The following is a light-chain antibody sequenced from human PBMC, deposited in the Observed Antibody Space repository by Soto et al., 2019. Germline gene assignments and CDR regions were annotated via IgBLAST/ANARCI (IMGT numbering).Light chain of an antibody. Sequence: EIVLTQSPGTLSLSPGERATLSCRASQSVTSNYLAWYQQKPGQAPRLLVYGASSRSTGISDRFSGSRSGTDFTLTISRLEPEDFAVYYCQHYVSPPITFGHGTRLEIK. CDR3: QHYVSPPIT. CDR1: QSVTSNY. J-gene: IGKJ5*01. CDR2: GAS. V-gene: IGKV3-20*01.